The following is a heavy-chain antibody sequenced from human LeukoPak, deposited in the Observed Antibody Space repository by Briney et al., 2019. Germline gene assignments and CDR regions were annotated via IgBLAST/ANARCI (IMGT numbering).Heavy chain of an antibody. J-gene: IGHJ6*02. Sequence: SSETLSLTCAVSGGSISSGGYSWSWIRQPPGKGLEWIGYIYHSGSTYYNPSLKSRVTISVDRSKNQFSLKLGSDCARDGSIRGYYYGMDVWGQGTTVTVSS. CDR1: GGSISSGGYS. CDR2: IYHSGST. CDR3: YYGMDV. D-gene: IGHD5-24*01. V-gene: IGHV4-30-2*01.